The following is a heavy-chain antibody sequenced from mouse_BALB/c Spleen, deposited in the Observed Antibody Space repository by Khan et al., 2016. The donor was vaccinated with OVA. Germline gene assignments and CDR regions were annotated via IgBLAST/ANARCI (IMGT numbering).Heavy chain of an antibody. V-gene: IGHV9-4*02. Sequence: QVQLKESGPELKKPGETVRISCKASGYTFTTAGIQWVQKMPGKGLKWIGWIKTHSGVPKYAEDFKGRFAFSLEISVNTAYLQITNLKNEDTATXVCARGGGAYDRSGGGGREYWGQGTSVTVSS. CDR3: ARGGGAYDRSGGGGREY. CDR1: GYTFTTAG. J-gene: IGHJ4*01. D-gene: IGHD1-1*02. CDR2: IKTHSGVP.